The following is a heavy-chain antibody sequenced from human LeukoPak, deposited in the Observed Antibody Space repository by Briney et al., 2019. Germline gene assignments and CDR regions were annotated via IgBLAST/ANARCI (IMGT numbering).Heavy chain of an antibody. J-gene: IGHJ4*02. CDR2: IYPNSSGT. Sequence: ASVKVSCKASAYTFTGYYMHWVRQAPGQGLEWMGWIYPNSSGTNYAQKFQGRATMTRDTSISTAYMELSRLRPDDTAVYYCAKYYYDSSGYYFDYWGQGTLVTVSS. CDR3: AKYYYDSSGYYFDY. CDR1: AYTFTGYY. V-gene: IGHV1-2*02. D-gene: IGHD3-22*01.